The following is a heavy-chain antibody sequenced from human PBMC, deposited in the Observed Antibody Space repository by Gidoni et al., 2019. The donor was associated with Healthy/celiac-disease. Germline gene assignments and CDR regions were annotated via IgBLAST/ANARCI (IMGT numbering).Heavy chain of an antibody. CDR3: ARVGIRNHPKYYDFWSGYSRRYNWFDP. CDR2: INHSGST. V-gene: IGHV4-34*01. Sequence: QVQLQQWGAGLLKPSETLSLTCAVYGGSFSGYYWSWIRQPPGKGLEWIGEINHSGSTNYNPSLKSRVTISVDTSKNQFSLKLSSVTAADTAVYYCARVGIRNHPKYYDFWSGYSRRYNWFDPWGQGTLVTVSS. J-gene: IGHJ5*02. CDR1: GGSFSGYY. D-gene: IGHD3-3*01.